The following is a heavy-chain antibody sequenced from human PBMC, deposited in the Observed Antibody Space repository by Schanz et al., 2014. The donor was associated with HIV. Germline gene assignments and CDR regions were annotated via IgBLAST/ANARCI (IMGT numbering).Heavy chain of an antibody. V-gene: IGHV4-31*03. Sequence: QVQLQESGPGLVKPSQTLSLSCTVSGDSIRSGSYYWNWIRQLPGKGLEWIGFIFDSGNSLYNPALESRVTISMDTSRNQFSLNLTSVTAADTATYYCARDSPHGSGKYYKSAFEVWGQGTKVTVSS. CDR2: IFDSGNS. D-gene: IGHD3-10*01. J-gene: IGHJ3*01. CDR3: ARDSPHGSGKYYKSAFEV. CDR1: GDSIRSGSYY.